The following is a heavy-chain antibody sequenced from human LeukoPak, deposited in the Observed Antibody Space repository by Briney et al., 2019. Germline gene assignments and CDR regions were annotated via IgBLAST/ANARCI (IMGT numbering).Heavy chain of an antibody. D-gene: IGHD2-2*01. CDR3: AKIEGKYQLANVPDH. CDR2: IRYDGNNK. CDR1: GFTFSTYG. V-gene: IGHV3-30*02. J-gene: IGHJ4*02. Sequence: PGGSLKLSCAASGFTFSTYGMHWVRQAPGKGLEWVAFIRYDGNNKYYADFVKGRFTISRDNSKNTLYLHMDSLRTEDTAVYYCAKIEGKYQLANVPDHWGQGTLVTVSS.